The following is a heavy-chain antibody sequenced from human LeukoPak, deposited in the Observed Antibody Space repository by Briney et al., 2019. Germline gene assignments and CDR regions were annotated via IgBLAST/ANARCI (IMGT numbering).Heavy chain of an antibody. CDR1: GYTFTSYD. J-gene: IGHJ6*03. V-gene: IGHV1-8*01. Sequence: ASVTVSCTASGYTFTSYDINWVRQATGQGLEWMGWMNPNSGNTGYAQKFQGRVTMTRNTSISTAYMELSSLRSEDTAVYYCARAPEWGKANYYYYMDVWGKGTTVTVSS. CDR2: MNPNSGNT. D-gene: IGHD1-26*01. CDR3: ARAPEWGKANYYYYMDV.